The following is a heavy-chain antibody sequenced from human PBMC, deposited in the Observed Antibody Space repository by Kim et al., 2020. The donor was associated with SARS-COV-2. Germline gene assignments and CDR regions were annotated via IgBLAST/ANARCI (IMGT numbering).Heavy chain of an antibody. CDR3: ASRTSSGSYTYYYYGMDV. J-gene: IGHJ6*02. Sequence: SVKVSCKASGGTFSSYAISWVLQAPGQGLEWMGGIIPIFGTANYAQKFQGRVTITADESTSTAYMELSSLRSEDTAVYYCASRTSSGSYTYYYYGMDVWGQGTTVTVSS. CDR1: GGTFSSYA. D-gene: IGHD3-10*01. V-gene: IGHV1-69*13. CDR2: IIPIFGTA.